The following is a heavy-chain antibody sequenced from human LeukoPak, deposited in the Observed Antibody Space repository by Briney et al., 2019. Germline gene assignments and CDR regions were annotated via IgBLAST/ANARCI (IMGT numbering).Heavy chain of an antibody. J-gene: IGHJ4*02. D-gene: IGHD3-22*01. CDR3: TRPYYYDSSGSPDY. Sequence: SETLSLTCTVSGHSISSGYYWGWIRQPPGKGLEWIGNIYHSGSTYYNPSLKSRVTISVDTSKNQFSLKLSSVTAADTAVYYCTRPYYYDSSGSPDYWGQGTLVTVSS. CDR2: IYHSGST. CDR1: GHSISSGYY. V-gene: IGHV4-38-2*02.